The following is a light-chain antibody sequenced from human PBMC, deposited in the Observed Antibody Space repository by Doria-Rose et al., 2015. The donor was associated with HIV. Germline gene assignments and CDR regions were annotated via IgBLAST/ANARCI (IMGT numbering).Light chain of an antibody. Sequence: EIVLTQSPESLGMSLGERATLNCKSNQSLLYTSKNYLAWYQQKPGQPPKLLIYWDSTRQSGVPARFSGSGSGTDFTLTISSLEAEDVAVYYCQQYYDTPSFGPGTTVDIK. V-gene: IGKV4-1*01. CDR3: QQYYDTPS. CDR2: WDS. CDR1: QSLLYTSKNY. J-gene: IGKJ3*01.